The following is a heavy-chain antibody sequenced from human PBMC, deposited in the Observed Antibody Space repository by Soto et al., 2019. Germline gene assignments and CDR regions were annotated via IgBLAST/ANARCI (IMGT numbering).Heavy chain of an antibody. D-gene: IGHD6-6*01. CDR1: GGSFSGYY. V-gene: IGHV4-34*01. CDR2: INHSGST. CDR3: ARSGAGGGIEARRWFLRFDP. Sequence: SETLSLTCAVYGGSFSGYYWSWIRQPPGKGLEWIGEINHSGSTNYNPSLKSRVTISVDTSKNQFSLKLSSVTAADTAVYYCARSGAGGGIEARRWFLRFDPWGQGTLVTVSS. J-gene: IGHJ5*02.